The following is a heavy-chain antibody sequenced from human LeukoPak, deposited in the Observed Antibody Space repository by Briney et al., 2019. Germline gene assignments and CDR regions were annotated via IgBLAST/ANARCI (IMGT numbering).Heavy chain of an antibody. CDR3: ARAEPRCSSTSCRRWGCAFDI. CDR1: GGTFSSYA. D-gene: IGHD2-2*01. CDR2: IIPIFGTA. J-gene: IGHJ3*02. V-gene: IGHV1-69*05. Sequence: SVKVSCKASGGTFSSYAISWVRQAPGQGLEWMGGIIPIFGTANYAQKFQGRVTITTDESTSTAYMELSSLRSEDTAVYYCARAEPRCSSTSCRRWGCAFDIWGQGTMVTVSS.